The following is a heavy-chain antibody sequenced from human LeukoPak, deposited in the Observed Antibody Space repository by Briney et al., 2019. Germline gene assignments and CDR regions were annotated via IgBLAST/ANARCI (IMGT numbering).Heavy chain of an antibody. CDR1: GFTFDDYA. D-gene: IGHD4-17*01. Sequence: PGGSLRLSCAASGFTFDDYAMHWVRQAPGKGLEWVSGISWNSGSIGYADSVKGRFTISRDNAKRSLYLQMSSLGAEDTAVYFCTSGDYVDYWGQGTLVTVSS. V-gene: IGHV3-9*01. CDR2: ISWNSGSI. CDR3: TSGDYVDY. J-gene: IGHJ4*02.